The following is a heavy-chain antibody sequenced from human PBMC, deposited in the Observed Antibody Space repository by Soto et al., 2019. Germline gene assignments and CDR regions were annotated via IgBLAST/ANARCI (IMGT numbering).Heavy chain of an antibody. CDR1: GGTFSSYA. J-gene: IGHJ6*02. V-gene: IGHV1-69*05. CDR2: IITSFGTA. Sequence: SVKVSCKASGGTFSSYAISWVRQAPGQGLEWIGGIITSFGTANYAQKFQGRVTITTDMSTSTAYMELSSLRSEDTAVYYCAAGQVAYYGMDVWGQGTTVTVSS. CDR3: AAGQVAYYGMDV. D-gene: IGHD2-15*01.